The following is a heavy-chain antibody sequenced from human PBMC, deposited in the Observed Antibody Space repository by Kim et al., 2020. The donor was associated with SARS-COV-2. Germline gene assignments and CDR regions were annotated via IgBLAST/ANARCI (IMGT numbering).Heavy chain of an antibody. Sequence: GGSLRLSRAASRFTFSSSAMTWVRQAPGKGLEWVSTIFGSGRGTYYTDSVKGRFIISRDNSKNTLYLQMNNLGADDTVIYYCAKNVHVTSVTFLWYFDLWGRGTSVIVSS. D-gene: IGHD2-2*01. V-gene: IGHV3-23*01. CDR3: AKNVHVTSVTFLWYFDL. CDR1: RFTFSSSA. J-gene: IGHJ2*01. CDR2: IFGSGRGT.